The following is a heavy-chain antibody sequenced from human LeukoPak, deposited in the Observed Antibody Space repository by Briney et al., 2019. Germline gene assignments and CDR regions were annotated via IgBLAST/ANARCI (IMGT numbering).Heavy chain of an antibody. CDR2: ITYDGYYK. J-gene: IGHJ4*02. Sequence: GGSLRLSCAASGSTFTSYGMHWVRQSPGKGLEWVALITYDGYYKYYSDSVKGRLTISSDTSKNTLYLQMNSLRAEDTAVYYCARDLSPVVRASPMGYWGQGTLVTVSS. D-gene: IGHD3-10*01. CDR1: GSTFTSYG. V-gene: IGHV3-30*03. CDR3: ARDLSPVVRASPMGY.